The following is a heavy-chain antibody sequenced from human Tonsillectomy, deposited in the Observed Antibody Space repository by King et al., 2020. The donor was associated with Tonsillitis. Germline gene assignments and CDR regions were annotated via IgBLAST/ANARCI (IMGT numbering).Heavy chain of an antibody. Sequence: VQLVESGGGLVQPGGSLRLSCAASGFTFSSYAMSWVRQAPGKGLEWVSGISGSGGRTFYADSVKGRFTISRDNSKSTLYLQMNSLRAEDTAVYYCASRPRGIYDGSGYSPYYFDYWGQGTLVTVSS. CDR1: GFTFSSYA. J-gene: IGHJ4*02. CDR3: ASRPRGIYDGSGYSPYYFDY. V-gene: IGHV3-23*04. CDR2: ISGSGGRT. D-gene: IGHD3-22*01.